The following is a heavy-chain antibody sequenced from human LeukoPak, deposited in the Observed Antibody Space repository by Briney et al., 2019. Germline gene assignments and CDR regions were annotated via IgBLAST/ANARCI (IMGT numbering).Heavy chain of an antibody. D-gene: IGHD6-19*01. CDR3: AKALSSGFDY. V-gene: IGHV3-30*18. J-gene: IGHJ4*02. CDR2: ISYDGSNK. CDR1: GFTFSSYG. Sequence: PGGSLRLSCAASGFTFSSYGMHWVRQAPGKGLEWVAVISYDGSNKYYADSVKGRFTISRDNSKNMLYLQMNSLRAEDTAVYYCAKALSSGFDYWGQGTLVTVSS.